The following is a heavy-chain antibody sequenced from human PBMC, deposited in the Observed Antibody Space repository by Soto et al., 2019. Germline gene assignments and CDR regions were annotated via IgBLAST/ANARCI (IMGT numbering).Heavy chain of an antibody. V-gene: IGHV3-30-3*01. CDR2: ISYDGSNK. Sequence: GGSLRLSCAASGFTFSSYAMHWVRQAPGKGLEWVAVISYDGSNKYYADSVKGRFTISRDNSKNTPYLQMNSLRAEDTAVYYCARGDYGDSPDYWGQGTLVTVSS. J-gene: IGHJ4*02. CDR3: ARGDYGDSPDY. CDR1: GFTFSSYA. D-gene: IGHD4-17*01.